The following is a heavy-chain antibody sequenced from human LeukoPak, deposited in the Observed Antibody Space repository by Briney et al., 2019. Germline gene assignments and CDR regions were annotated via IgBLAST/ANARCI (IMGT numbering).Heavy chain of an antibody. CDR1: GFTFRNYG. J-gene: IGHJ6*03. CDR2: IWSDGNNK. Sequence: GGSLRLSCAASGFTFRNYGMHWVRQATGKGLEWVSFIWSDGNNKFYADSVKGRSTISRDNSKNMLYLQMDSLRPEDTAVFYCAKDPGASVPGFYMDVWGKGTTVTVSS. D-gene: IGHD2-8*02. V-gene: IGHV3-30*02. CDR3: AKDPGASVPGFYMDV.